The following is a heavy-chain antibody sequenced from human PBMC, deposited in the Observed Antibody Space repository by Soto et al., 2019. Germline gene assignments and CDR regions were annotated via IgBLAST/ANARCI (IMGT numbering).Heavy chain of an antibody. Sequence: ASVKVSCKASGYTFSDFFIHWVRRAPGQGLEWMGWINPNTGDTKFAQRFQGRVTMTGDTSISTAYMDLSRLTSDDTAVYYCARDGLTLKYSFDIWGQGTMVTVSS. D-gene: IGHD3-9*01. V-gene: IGHV1-2*02. CDR3: ARDGLTLKYSFDI. J-gene: IGHJ3*02. CDR1: GYTFSDFF. CDR2: INPNTGDT.